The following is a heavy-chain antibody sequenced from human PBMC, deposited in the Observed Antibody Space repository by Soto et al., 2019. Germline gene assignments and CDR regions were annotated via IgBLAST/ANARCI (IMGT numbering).Heavy chain of an antibody. J-gene: IGHJ4*02. V-gene: IGHV3-30*03. CDR2: ISYDGSNK. D-gene: IGHD3-22*01. Sequence: VQLVESGGGVVQPGRSLRLSCAASGFTFSSYGMHWVRQAPGKGLEWVAVISYDGSNKYYADSVKGRFTISRDNSKNTLYLQMNSLRAEDTAIYYCTYYYDSSGYAFEYWGQGTLVTVSS. CDR1: GFTFSSYG. CDR3: TYYYDSSGYAFEY.